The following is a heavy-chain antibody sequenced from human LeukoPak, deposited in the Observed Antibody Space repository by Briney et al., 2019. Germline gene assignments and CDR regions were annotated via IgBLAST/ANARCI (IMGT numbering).Heavy chain of an antibody. J-gene: IGHJ4*02. D-gene: IGHD3-10*01. Sequence: GESLKISCTGSGYSFTYWITWVRQMPGKGLEWMGTIDPGYSNMKNYNPSLEGHVTISVDKSINAVYLQWSSLKASDSAMYYCATGSSGGYSHWGQGTLVTVSS. CDR3: ATGSSGGYSH. CDR2: IDPGYSNM. V-gene: IGHV5-10-1*01. CDR1: GYSFTYW.